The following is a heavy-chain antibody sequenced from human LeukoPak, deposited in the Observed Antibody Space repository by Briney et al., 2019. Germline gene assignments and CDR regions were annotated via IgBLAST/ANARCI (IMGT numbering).Heavy chain of an antibody. J-gene: IGHJ3*02. CDR1: GGSFSGYY. CDR2: INHSGST. V-gene: IGHV4-34*01. CDR3: ARFGDIVVVPAAIRSDAFDI. D-gene: IGHD2-2*02. Sequence: SETLSLTCAVYGGSFSGYYGSWIRQPPGKGLEWIGEINHSGSTNYNPSLKSRVTISVDTSKNQFSLKLSSVTAADTAVYYCARFGDIVVVPAAIRSDAFDIWGQGTMVTVSS.